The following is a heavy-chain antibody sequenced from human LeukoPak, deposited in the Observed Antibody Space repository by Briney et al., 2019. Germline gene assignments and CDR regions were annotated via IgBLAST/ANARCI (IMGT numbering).Heavy chain of an antibody. D-gene: IGHD2-2*01. V-gene: IGHV3-30*04. CDR1: GFTFSTYA. Sequence: GGSLRLSCAASGFTFSTYAMNWVRQAPGKGLEWVAVISDDGRHNYYADSVKGRFTISRDNSKSTLYLQMNSLRAEDTAVYYCAKPFYCSSTSCSYFDYWGQGTLVTVSS. CDR2: ISDDGRHN. CDR3: AKPFYCSSTSCSYFDY. J-gene: IGHJ4*02.